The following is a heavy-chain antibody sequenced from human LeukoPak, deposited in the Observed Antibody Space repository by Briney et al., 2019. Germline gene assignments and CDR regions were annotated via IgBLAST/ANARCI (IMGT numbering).Heavy chain of an antibody. D-gene: IGHD3-22*01. V-gene: IGHV3-23*01. CDR3: AKVGGYYLEYFQH. Sequence: PGGSLRLSCAASGFTFSSYAMSWVRQAPGKGLEWVSAISGSGGSTYYADSVKGRFAISRDNSKNTLYLQMNSLRAEDTAVYYCAKVGGYYLEYFQHWGQGTLVTVSS. CDR1: GFTFSSYA. J-gene: IGHJ1*01. CDR2: ISGSGGST.